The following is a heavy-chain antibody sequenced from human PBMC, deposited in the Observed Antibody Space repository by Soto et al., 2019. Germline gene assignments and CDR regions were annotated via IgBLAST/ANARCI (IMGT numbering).Heavy chain of an antibody. CDR3: ARVPPLAGTDYYYGMDV. V-gene: IGHV4-4*02. Sequence: SETLSLTCAVSGGSISSSNWWSWVRQPPGKGLEWIGEIYHSGSTNYNPSLKSRVTISVDKSKNQFSLKLSSVTAADTAVYYCARVPPLAGTDYYYGMDVWGQGTTVTVSS. D-gene: IGHD6-19*01. CDR2: IYHSGST. CDR1: GGSISSSNW. J-gene: IGHJ6*02.